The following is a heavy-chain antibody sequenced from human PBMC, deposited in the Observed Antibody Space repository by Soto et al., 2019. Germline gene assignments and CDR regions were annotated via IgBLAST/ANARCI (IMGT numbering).Heavy chain of an antibody. J-gene: IGHJ3*01. Sequence: GESLRLSCAASGFTFRNYGMNWVRQAPGKGLEWVSYIGIGSSTKYYADSVKGRFTISRDNAKNSLYLQMNSLRAEDTAVYYCARDQLYYNDISGRPLNAFDVWGQGTMVTVSS. CDR2: IGIGSSTK. V-gene: IGHV3-48*01. CDR1: GFTFRNYG. CDR3: ARDQLYYNDISGRPLNAFDV. D-gene: IGHD3-22*01.